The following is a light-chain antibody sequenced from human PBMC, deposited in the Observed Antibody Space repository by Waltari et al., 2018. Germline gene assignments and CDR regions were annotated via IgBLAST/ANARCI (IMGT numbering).Light chain of an antibody. CDR3: QQRGNWPPFT. CDR1: QSVDNY. V-gene: IGKV3-11*01. Sequence: EVVLTQSPATLSLSPGERATLSCRASQSVDNYLAWYQQKPGQAPRLLIYDASNRATGIPARFSGSGSGTAFTLTISRLEPEDFAVYYCQQRGNWPPFTFGPGTKVDIK. CDR2: DAS. J-gene: IGKJ3*01.